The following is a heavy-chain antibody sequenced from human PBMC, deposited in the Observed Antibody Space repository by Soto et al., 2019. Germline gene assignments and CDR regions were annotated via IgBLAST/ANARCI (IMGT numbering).Heavy chain of an antibody. CDR2: ISGSGGST. CDR3: ANAYDSSGYPGYYYYYYGMDV. CDR1: GFTFSSYA. J-gene: IGHJ6*02. D-gene: IGHD3-22*01. Sequence: GGSLRLSCAASGFTFSSYAMSWVHQAPGKGLEWVSAISGSGGSTYYADSVKGRFTISRDNSKNTLYLQMNSLRAEDTAVYYCANAYDSSGYPGYYYYYYGMDVWGQGTTVTVSS. V-gene: IGHV3-23*01.